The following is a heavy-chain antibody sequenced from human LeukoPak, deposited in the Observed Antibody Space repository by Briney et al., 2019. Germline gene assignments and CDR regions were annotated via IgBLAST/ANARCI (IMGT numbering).Heavy chain of an antibody. V-gene: IGHV3-64*01. CDR1: GFTFSSYA. Sequence: GGSLRLSCAASGFTFSSYAMHWVRQAPGKGLEYVSAISSNGGSTYYANSVKGRFTISRDNSKNTLYIQMGSLRAEDMAVYYCARAHDLYGSGSYYISPSDYWGQGTLVTVSS. J-gene: IGHJ4*02. CDR2: ISSNGGST. D-gene: IGHD3-10*01. CDR3: ARAHDLYGSGSYYISPSDY.